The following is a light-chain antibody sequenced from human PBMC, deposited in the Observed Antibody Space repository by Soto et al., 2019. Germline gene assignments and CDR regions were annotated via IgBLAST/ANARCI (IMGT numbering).Light chain of an antibody. V-gene: IGKV3-20*01. CDR2: GVF. J-gene: IGKJ1*01. Sequence: IVLTQSPGTLSLSPGERATLSCRASQTGSNSYLAWYQQKSGQAPRLPIYGVFTRASGTPDWFSSSGSGTEFTLTIRRLEPEDFAAYFCQHYVYPQWTFGPGTKVDI. CDR3: QHYVYPQWT. CDR1: QTGSNSY.